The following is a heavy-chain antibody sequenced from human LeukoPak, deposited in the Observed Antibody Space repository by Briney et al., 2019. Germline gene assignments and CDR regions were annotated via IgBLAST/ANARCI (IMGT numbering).Heavy chain of an antibody. CDR3: ARVVDTAMVTNHDAFDI. Sequence: SETLSLTCAVYGGSFSGYYWSWIRQPPRKGLEWIGEINHSGSTNYNPSLKSRVTISVDTSKNQFSLKLSSVTAADTAVYYCARVVDTAMVTNHDAFDIWGQGTMVTVSS. D-gene: IGHD5-18*01. CDR1: GGSFSGYY. J-gene: IGHJ3*02. V-gene: IGHV4-34*01. CDR2: INHSGST.